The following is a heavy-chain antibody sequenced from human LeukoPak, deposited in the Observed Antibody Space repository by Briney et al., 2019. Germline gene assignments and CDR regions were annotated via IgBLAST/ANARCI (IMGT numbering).Heavy chain of an antibody. CDR1: GGSISSSSYY. CDR3: ARGARSRTAFTIAAGTRFFDY. J-gene: IGHJ4*02. V-gene: IGHV4-39*07. Sequence: PSETLSLTCTVSGGSISSSSYYWGWIRQPPGKGLEWIGNINYSGSTNYNPSLKSRVTISVDTSKNQFSLKLSSVTAADTAVYYCARGARSRTAFTIAAGTRFFDYWGQGTLVTVSS. D-gene: IGHD6-13*01. CDR2: INYSGST.